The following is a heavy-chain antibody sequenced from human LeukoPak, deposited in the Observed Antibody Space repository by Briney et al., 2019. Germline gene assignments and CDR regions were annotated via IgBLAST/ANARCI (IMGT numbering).Heavy chain of an antibody. J-gene: IGHJ4*02. CDR2: ISYDGSNK. CDR3: ARAGDSSGYSADYFDY. Sequence: GGSLRLSCAASGFTFINTWMNWVRQAPGKGLEWVAVISYDGSNKYYADSVKGRFTISRDNSKNTLYLQMNSLRAEDTAVYYCARAGDSSGYSADYFDYWGQGTLVTVSS. D-gene: IGHD3-22*01. V-gene: IGHV3-30-3*01. CDR1: GFTFINTW.